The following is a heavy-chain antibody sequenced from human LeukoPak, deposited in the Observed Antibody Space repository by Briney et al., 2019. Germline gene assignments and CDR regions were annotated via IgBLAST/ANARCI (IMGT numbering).Heavy chain of an antibody. CDR2: IYTSRST. D-gene: IGHD1-1*01. CDR3: AREHSGTQL. J-gene: IGHJ4*02. V-gene: IGHV4-4*07. CDR1: GGSISRYY. Sequence: SETLSLTCTVSGGSISRYYWSWIRQPAGKGLEWIGRIYTSRSTNYNHSLKSQVTMSVDASKNHFSLKLSSETAADTAVYYCAREHSGTQLWGQGTLVTVSS.